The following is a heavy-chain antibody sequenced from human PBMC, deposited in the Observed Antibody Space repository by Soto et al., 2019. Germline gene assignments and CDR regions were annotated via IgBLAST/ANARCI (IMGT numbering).Heavy chain of an antibody. D-gene: IGHD2-15*01. CDR1: GGSFSGYY. CDR3: ARVNGWTFYSAVLYYYYGMDV. Sequence: SETLSLTCGVYGGSFSGYYWSWIRQPPGKGLEWIGEINHSGSTNYNPSLKSRVTISVDTSKNQFSLKLSSVTAADTAVYYCARVNGWTFYSAVLYYYYGMDVWGQGTKVTVSS. J-gene: IGHJ6*02. CDR2: INHSGST. V-gene: IGHV4-34*01.